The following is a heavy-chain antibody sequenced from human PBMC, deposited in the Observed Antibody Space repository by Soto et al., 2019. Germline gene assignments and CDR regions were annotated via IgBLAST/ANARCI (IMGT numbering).Heavy chain of an antibody. CDR2: INHSGST. Sequence: SETLSLTCTVSGGSISSYYWSWIRQAPGKGLEWIGEINHSGSTNYNPSLKSRVTISIDTSKNQFSLKLTSVTAADTAVYYCARPWVYWGQGTLVTVSS. V-gene: IGHV4-34*01. J-gene: IGHJ4*02. CDR3: ARPWVY. CDR1: GGSISSYY.